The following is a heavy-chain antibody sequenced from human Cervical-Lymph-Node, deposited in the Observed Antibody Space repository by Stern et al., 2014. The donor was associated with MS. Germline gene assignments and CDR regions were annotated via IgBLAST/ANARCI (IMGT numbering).Heavy chain of an antibody. J-gene: IGHJ4*02. D-gene: IGHD6-13*01. CDR2: STPLFGTA. CDR1: GGIFSNFD. CDR3: ARHQEGIAAY. Sequence: VQLVESGAEVKKPGSSVKVSCKASGGIFSNFDISWVRQAPGQGLEWMGGSTPLFGTAKYAQRFQGGVTFTADESTNTVYMELSSLRSDDTAVFYCARHQEGIAAYWGQGTLVTVSS. V-gene: IGHV1-69*01.